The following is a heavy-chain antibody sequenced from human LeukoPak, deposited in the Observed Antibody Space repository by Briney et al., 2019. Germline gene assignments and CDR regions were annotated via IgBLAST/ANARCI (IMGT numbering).Heavy chain of an antibody. Sequence: GGSLRLSCAASGFTFSNYAMAWVRQAPGQGLEWVSVITGNSDTIYYSDSVKGRFTVSSDNSKNILYMQMNSLGVEDTAVYYCARYDISTYERRAFDYWGQGTLVADSS. CDR2: ITGNSDTI. J-gene: IGHJ4*02. V-gene: IGHV3-23*01. CDR3: ARYDISTYERRAFDY. CDR1: GFTFSNYA. D-gene: IGHD3-9*01.